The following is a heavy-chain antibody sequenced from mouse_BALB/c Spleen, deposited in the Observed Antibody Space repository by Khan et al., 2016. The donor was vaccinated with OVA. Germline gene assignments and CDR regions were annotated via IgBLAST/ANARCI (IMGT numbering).Heavy chain of an antibody. V-gene: IGHV1S135*01. J-gene: IGHJ3*01. Sequence: VQLQQSGPELMKPGASVKISCKASGYSFTDYYIHWVKQSHGQSLEWIGYIDPFNGGTNFNQKFKGTATLTVDKSSSTAYLHLNSLTSEDSAVYYCKRLGTTGWFAYWGQGTLVTVSA. CDR3: KRLGTTGWFAY. D-gene: IGHD2-13*01. CDR2: IDPFNGGT. CDR1: GYSFTDYY.